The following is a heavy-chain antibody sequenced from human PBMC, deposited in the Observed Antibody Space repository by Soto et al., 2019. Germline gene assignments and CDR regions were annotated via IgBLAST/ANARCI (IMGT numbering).Heavy chain of an antibody. CDR2: LSPRGYDR. CDR3: ARRMDNSGSFFDF. J-gene: IGHJ4*02. D-gene: IGHD3-10*01. V-gene: IGHV3-23*01. CDR1: GFIFSNYA. Sequence: EVQLLESGGGLVQPWGSLRLSCTASGFIFSNYAMAWVRQAPGQGLEWVSALSPRGYDRYYTDSVKGRFVISRDNSKNTMYLEMKILRDADTAVYHCARRMDNSGSFFDFWGQGALVTVSS.